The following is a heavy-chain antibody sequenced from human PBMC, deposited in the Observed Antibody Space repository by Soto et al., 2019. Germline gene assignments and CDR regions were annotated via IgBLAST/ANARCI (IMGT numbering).Heavy chain of an antibody. J-gene: IGHJ4*02. CDR3: ARGVRAAAGLPLDY. CDR1: GFTFSSYA. Sequence: GESLRLSCAASGFTFSSYAMHWVRQAPGKGLEWVAVISYDGSNKYYADSVKGRFTISRDNSKNTLYLQMNSPRAEDTAVYYCARGVRAAAGLPLDYWGQGTLVTVSS. V-gene: IGHV3-30-3*01. D-gene: IGHD6-13*01. CDR2: ISYDGSNK.